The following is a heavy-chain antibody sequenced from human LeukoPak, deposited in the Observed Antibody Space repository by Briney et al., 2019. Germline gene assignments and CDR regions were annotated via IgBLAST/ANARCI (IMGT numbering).Heavy chain of an antibody. CDR2: MNPNSGNT. J-gene: IGHJ3*02. CDR1: GYTFTSYD. V-gene: IGHV1-8*03. CDR3: ARGDLWGDAFDI. D-gene: IGHD3-10*01. Sequence: GASVKVSCKASGYTFTSYDINWVRQAAGQGLEWMGWMNPNSGNTGYAQKFQGRVTITRNTSISTAYMELSSLRSEDTAVYYCARGDLWGDAFDIWGQGTMVTVSS.